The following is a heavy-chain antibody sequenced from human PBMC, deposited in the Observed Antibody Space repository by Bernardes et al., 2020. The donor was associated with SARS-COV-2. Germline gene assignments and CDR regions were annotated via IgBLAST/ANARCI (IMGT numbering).Heavy chain of an antibody. Sequence: SVKVSCKASGSSFSSYTFGWVRQAPGQGLEWMGGVIPMFNTADYAQKFKGRVTLTADGSTSTAYMELTSLTSEDSAVYYCATSTVTPGLDAFDIWGHGTLVTVSS. CDR1: GSSFSSYT. D-gene: IGHD4-17*01. CDR2: VIPMFNTA. CDR3: ATSTVTPGLDAFDI. V-gene: IGHV1-69*13. J-gene: IGHJ3*02.